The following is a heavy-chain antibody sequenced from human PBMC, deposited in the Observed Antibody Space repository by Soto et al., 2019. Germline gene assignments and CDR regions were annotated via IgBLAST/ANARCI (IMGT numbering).Heavy chain of an antibody. V-gene: IGHV1-2*02. Sequence: SVKVACKASGYTFTYYYIHWVRQAPGQGLEWVGWINPDSGGTNLAQRFQGRVTMTSDTSINTAYMELSSLRSDDTAVYYCAIRTGQLAIISEFDGDWFFEVWGRGTLVTVSS. CDR1: GYTFTYYY. CDR3: AIRTGQLAIISEFDGDWFFEV. J-gene: IGHJ2*01. D-gene: IGHD2-2*01. CDR2: INPDSGGT.